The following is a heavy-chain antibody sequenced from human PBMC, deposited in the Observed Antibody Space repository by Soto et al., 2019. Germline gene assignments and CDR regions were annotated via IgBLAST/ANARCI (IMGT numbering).Heavy chain of an antibody. CDR2: ISGSGGST. J-gene: IGHJ3*02. V-gene: IGHV3-23*01. CDR1: GFTFSSYA. Sequence: GGSLRLSCAASGFTFSSYAMSWVRQAPGKGLEWVSAISGSGGSTYYADSVKGRFTISRDNSKNTLYLQMNSLRAEDTAVYYCAKDQNGYYDSSGGAFDIWGQGTMVTVSS. CDR3: AKDQNGYYDSSGGAFDI. D-gene: IGHD3-22*01.